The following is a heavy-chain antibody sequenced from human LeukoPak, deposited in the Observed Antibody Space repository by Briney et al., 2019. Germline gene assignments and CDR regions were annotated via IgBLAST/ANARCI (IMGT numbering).Heavy chain of an antibody. J-gene: IGHJ6*02. Sequence: SETLSLTCTVSGGSIGSGGYYWSWIRQHPGKGLEWIGYIYYSGSTYYNPSLKSRVTISVDTSKNQFSLKLSSVTAADTAVYYCASDWGGDCVGYYYYGWTSGAKGPRSPSP. D-gene: IGHD2-21*02. CDR2: IYYSGST. CDR1: GGSIGSGGYY. CDR3: ASDWGGDCVGYYYYGWTS. V-gene: IGHV4-31*03.